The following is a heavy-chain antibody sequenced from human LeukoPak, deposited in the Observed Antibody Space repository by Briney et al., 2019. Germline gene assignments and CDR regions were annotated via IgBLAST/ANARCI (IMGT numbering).Heavy chain of an antibody. V-gene: IGHV4-39*07. CDR1: GGSISSSSYY. CDR2: IYYSGST. D-gene: IGHD2/OR15-2a*01. CDR3: AMVMWLRGIWLLSP. J-gene: IGHJ5*02. Sequence: SETLPLICTVSGGSISSSSYYWGWIRQPPGKGLEWIGSIYYSGSTYYNPSLKSRVTISVDTSKNQFSLKLSSVTAADTAVYYCAMVMWLRGIWLLSPWGQGTLVTVSS.